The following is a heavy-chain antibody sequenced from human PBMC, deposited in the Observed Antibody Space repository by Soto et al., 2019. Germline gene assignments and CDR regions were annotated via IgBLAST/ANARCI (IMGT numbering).Heavy chain of an antibody. J-gene: IGHJ5*02. D-gene: IGHD3-3*01. CDR3: ARGFALWFDP. V-gene: IGHV1-3*05. CDR1: GYTFTSYA. Sequence: QVQLVQSGAEEKKPGATVKVSCKASGYTFTSYAMDWVRQAPGQRLEWMGWINAGNGNTKYSQKFQGRVTITRDTPASTAYMDLSSLSSEDTAVYYCARGFALWFDPWRQGTLVTVSS. CDR2: INAGNGNT.